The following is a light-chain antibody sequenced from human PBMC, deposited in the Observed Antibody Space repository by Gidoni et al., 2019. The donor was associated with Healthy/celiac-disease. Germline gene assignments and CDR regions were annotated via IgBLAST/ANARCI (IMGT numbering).Light chain of an antibody. Sequence: DIQMTQSPSSLFASVGDRVTITCRASQSISSYLNWYQQKQGNAPKLLIYAASSLQSGVPSRFSGSGSGTDFTLTISSLQPEDFATYYCQQSYSTPPTFXGXTKVEIK. CDR3: QQSYSTPPT. CDR1: QSISSY. CDR2: AAS. V-gene: IGKV1-39*01. J-gene: IGKJ4*01.